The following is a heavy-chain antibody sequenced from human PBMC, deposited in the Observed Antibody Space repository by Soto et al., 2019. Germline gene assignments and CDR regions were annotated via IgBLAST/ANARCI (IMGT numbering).Heavy chain of an antibody. CDR2: ISSSSGNTI. J-gene: IGHJ4*02. V-gene: IGHV3-48*01. CDR3: ARDLWDDLAGGESDY. D-gene: IGHD3-16*01. CDR1: GFTFSSYS. Sequence: EVQLVESGGGLVQPGGSLRLSCAASGFTFSSYSMNWVRQAPGKGLEWVSYISSSSGNTINYADSVKGRFTISRDNGKNSLYLQMSSLRAEDTALYYCARDLWDDLAGGESDYWGQGTLVTVSS.